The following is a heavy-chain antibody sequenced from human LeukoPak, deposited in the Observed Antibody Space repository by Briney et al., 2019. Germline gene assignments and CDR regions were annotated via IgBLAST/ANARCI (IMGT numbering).Heavy chain of an antibody. CDR1: GYSISSGYY. CDR3: AREGMATITGTFVY. Sequence: SETLSLTCTVSGYSISSGYYWGWIRQPPGKGLEWIGSIYHSGSTYYNPSLKSRVTISVDTSKNQFSLKLSSVTAADTAVYYCAREGMATITGTFVYWGQGTLVTVSS. V-gene: IGHV4-38-2*02. J-gene: IGHJ4*02. CDR2: IYHSGST. D-gene: IGHD5-24*01.